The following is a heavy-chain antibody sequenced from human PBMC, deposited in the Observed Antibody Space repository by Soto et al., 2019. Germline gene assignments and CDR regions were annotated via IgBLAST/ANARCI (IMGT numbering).Heavy chain of an antibody. CDR3: ARSQAAAGTPHY. CDR2: INHSGST. CDR1: GGSFSGYY. J-gene: IGHJ4*02. V-gene: IGHV4-34*01. D-gene: IGHD6-13*01. Sequence: PSETLSLTCAVYGGSFSGYYWSWIRQPPEKGLEWIGEINHSGSTNYNPSLKSRVTISVDTSKNQFSLKLSSVTAADTAVYYCARSQAAAGTPHYWGQGTLVTVS.